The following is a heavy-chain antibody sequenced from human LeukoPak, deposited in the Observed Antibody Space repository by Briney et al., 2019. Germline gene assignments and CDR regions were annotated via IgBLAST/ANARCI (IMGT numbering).Heavy chain of an antibody. CDR1: GFTFSSYG. J-gene: IGHJ4*02. Sequence: GGSLRLSCAASGFTFSSYGMSWVRQAPGKGLEWVSGISPGGPTYYADSVKGRFTISRDDSKNTLYLQMKNLRAEDTAVYYRAKDGAWLRFDDWGQGILVSVPS. V-gene: IGHV3-23*01. CDR3: AKDGAWLRFDD. CDR2: ISPGGPT. D-gene: IGHD5-12*01.